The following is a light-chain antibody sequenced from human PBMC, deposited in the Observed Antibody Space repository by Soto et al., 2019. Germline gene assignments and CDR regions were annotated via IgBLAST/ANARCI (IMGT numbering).Light chain of an antibody. CDR1: SSDVGGYNY. J-gene: IGLJ1*01. CDR2: DVS. CDR3: CSYAGSNNLGV. V-gene: IGLV2-11*01. Sequence: QSALTQPRSVSGSPGQSVTISCTGTSSDVGGYNYVSWYQQHPGKAPKLMIYDVSKRPSGVPDRFSGSKSGNTASLTISGLQAEDEADYYCCSYAGSNNLGVFGTGTKLTVL.